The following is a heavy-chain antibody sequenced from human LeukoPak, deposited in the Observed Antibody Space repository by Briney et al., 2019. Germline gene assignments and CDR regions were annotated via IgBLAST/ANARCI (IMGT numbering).Heavy chain of an antibody. CDR1: GFTFSGYA. V-gene: IGHV3-64D*06. D-gene: IGHD4-17*01. Sequence: GGSLRLSCSASGFTFSGYAMHWVRQAPGKGLEYVSAISSNGGGTYYADSVKGRFTISRDNSKSTLYLQMSSLRAEDTAVYYCVNLGLTVTKTYYYYGMDVWGQGTTVTVSS. CDR2: ISSNGGGT. J-gene: IGHJ6*02. CDR3: VNLGLTVTKTYYYYGMDV.